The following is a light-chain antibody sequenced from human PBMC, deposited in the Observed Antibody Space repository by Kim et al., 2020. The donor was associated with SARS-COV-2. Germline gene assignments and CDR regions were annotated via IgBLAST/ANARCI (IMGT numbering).Light chain of an antibody. CDR1: HSIDIS. CDR3: QQRGNWPTALT. J-gene: IGKJ4*01. V-gene: IGKV3-11*01. Sequence: FPAESASLTCRASHSIDISLDGYQQTPGRAPRLLIYDAAIRAAGIPDRFSASGSGTDFNLTIGSLAPEDVAVYYCQQRGNWPTALTFGGGTKLEI. CDR2: DAA.